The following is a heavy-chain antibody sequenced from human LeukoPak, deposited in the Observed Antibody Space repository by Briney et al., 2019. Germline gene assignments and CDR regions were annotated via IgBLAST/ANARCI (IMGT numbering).Heavy chain of an antibody. CDR1: GYRFTRYW. V-gene: IGHV5-51*01. J-gene: IGHJ4*02. D-gene: IGHD1-1*01. CDR2: IYPGDSDP. CDR3: ATSGRSPFDY. Sequence: PGESLKISCKVSGYRFTRYWIGWVRQMPGKGLEWMGIIYPGDSDPRYSPSFQGQVTISADKFISTAYLQWSSLKASDTAMYYCATSGRSPFDYWGQGTLVTVSS.